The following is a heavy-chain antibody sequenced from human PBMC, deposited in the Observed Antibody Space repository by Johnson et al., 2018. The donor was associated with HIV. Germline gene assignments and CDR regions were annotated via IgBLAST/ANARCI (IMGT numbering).Heavy chain of an antibody. CDR1: GFTVSSNY. J-gene: IGHJ3*02. Sequence: VQLVESGGAVVQPGGSLRLSCAASGFTVSSNYMNWVRQAPGKGLEWVSVIYSGGRTYYADSVKGRFTISRDNSKNTLYLQMNSLRAEDTAVYYCARDYPYDRSPRGAFDIWGHGTMVTVSS. D-gene: IGHD3-22*01. CDR2: IYSGGRT. V-gene: IGHV3-66*02. CDR3: ARDYPYDRSPRGAFDI.